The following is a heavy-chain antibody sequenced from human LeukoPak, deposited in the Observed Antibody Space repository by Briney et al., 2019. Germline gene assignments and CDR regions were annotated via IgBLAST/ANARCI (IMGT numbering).Heavy chain of an antibody. CDR3: ARVFSGGTNSAGY. CDR1: GGTFSSYA. D-gene: IGHD1-1*01. Sequence: SVTVSCKASGGTFSSYAISWVRQAPGQGLEWMGGIIPIFGTANYAQKFQGRVTITADKSTSTAYMELSSLRSEDTAVYYCARVFSGGTNSAGYWGQGTLVTVSS. CDR2: IIPIFGTA. J-gene: IGHJ4*02. V-gene: IGHV1-69*06.